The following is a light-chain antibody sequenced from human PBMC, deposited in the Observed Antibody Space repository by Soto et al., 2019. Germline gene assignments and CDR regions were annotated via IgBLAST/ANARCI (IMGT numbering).Light chain of an antibody. CDR2: DAS. J-gene: IGKJ1*01. CDR3: QQYNSPWT. CDR1: QSLNTW. Sequence: DLQMTQSPSTLSASVGDRVTITCRTSQSLNTWLAWYQQKPGKAPKLLIYDASNLESGVPSRFSGSGSGTEFTLTISSLQPDDFATYYCQQYNSPWTFGQGTKVEIK. V-gene: IGKV1-5*01.